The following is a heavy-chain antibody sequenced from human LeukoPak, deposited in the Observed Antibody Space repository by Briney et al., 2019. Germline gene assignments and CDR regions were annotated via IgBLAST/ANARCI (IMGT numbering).Heavy chain of an antibody. CDR1: GGSISTYY. V-gene: IGHV4-59*13. CDR3: ARGRSGSYCGDY. CDR2: IYSCGSA. Sequence: SETLSLTCTVSGGSISTYYWNWVRHPPGKGIEWIGYIYSCGSANYHPSLKSRFTMSVAKSKNQFSLNLSSLTGAGTAVYYCARGRSGSYCGDYWGRGTLVTVSS. J-gene: IGHJ4*02. D-gene: IGHD3-10*01.